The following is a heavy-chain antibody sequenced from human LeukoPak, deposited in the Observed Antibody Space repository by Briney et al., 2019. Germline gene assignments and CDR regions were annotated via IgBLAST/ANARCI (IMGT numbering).Heavy chain of an antibody. CDR2: IYYSGST. J-gene: IGHJ4*02. V-gene: IGHV4-39*01. D-gene: IGHD6-13*01. CDR3: ARLMGPLSGIAEV. Sequence: SQTLSLTCTVSGGSISSSSYYWGWIRQPPGKGREWIGSIYYSGSTYYNPSLNSRVTISVDTSKNQFSLKLSSVTAADTAVYYCARLMGPLSGIAEVWGQGSLVTVSS. CDR1: GGSISSSSYY.